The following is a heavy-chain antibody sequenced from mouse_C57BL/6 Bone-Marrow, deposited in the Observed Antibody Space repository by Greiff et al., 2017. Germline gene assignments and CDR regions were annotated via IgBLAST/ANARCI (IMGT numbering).Heavy chain of an antibody. CDR1: GFTFSSYA. Sequence: EVMLVESGGGLVKPGGSLKLSCAASGFTFSSYAMSWVRQTPEKRLEWVATISDGGSYTYYPDNVKGRFTISRDNAKNNLYLQMSHLKSEDTAMYYCARAGYGSSGGYFDVWGTGTTVTVSS. CDR3: ARAGYGSSGGYFDV. CDR2: ISDGGSYT. D-gene: IGHD1-1*01. J-gene: IGHJ1*03. V-gene: IGHV5-4*03.